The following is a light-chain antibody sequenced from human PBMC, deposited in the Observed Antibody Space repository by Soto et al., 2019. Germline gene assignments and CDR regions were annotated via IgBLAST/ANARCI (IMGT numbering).Light chain of an antibody. CDR3: QQYGSSPYT. V-gene: IGKV3-20*01. J-gene: IGKJ2*01. Sequence: EIVLTQSPGTLSLSPGERATLSCRASQSVTGSYLAWFQQKPGQAPRLLIYGTSSRATGIPDRFSGSGSGTDFTLTVSRLEPEDFAVYYCQQYGSSPYTCGQGTQLEIK. CDR1: QSVTGSY. CDR2: GTS.